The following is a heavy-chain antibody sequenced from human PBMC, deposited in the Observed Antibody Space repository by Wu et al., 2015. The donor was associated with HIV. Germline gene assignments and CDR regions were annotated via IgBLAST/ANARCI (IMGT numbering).Heavy chain of an antibody. CDR2: ILPIFGTP. Sequence: QVQLEQSGAEVKKPGSSMKVSCKASGGTFTNYVITWVRQAPGQGLEWMGGILPIFGTPNYAQKFQGRVSISTDESSNTVYMELSSLTSEDTAVYYCARGAADSSGYYPYYFDYWGPGNAGHRLL. D-gene: IGHD3-22*01. J-gene: IGHJ4*02. CDR1: GGTFTNYV. CDR3: ARGAADSSGYYPYYFDY. V-gene: IGHV1-69*05.